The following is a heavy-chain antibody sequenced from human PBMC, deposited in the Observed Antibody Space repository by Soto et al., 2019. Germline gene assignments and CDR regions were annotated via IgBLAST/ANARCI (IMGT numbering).Heavy chain of an antibody. Sequence: GGSLRLSCAASGFMFSNHGMHWVRQAPGKGLEWVAVMWSDGNNRYYADSVKGRFTISRDNSKNTLYLQMNSLRAEDTAVYYCVRGDNWNDEASDYWGQGT. J-gene: IGHJ4*02. CDR1: GFMFSNHG. D-gene: IGHD1-1*01. V-gene: IGHV3-33*01. CDR2: MWSDGNNR. CDR3: VRGDNWNDEASDY.